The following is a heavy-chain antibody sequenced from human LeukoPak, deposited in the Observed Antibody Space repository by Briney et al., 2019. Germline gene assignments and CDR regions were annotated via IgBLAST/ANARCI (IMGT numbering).Heavy chain of an antibody. Sequence: PGGSLRLSCAASGFTVSNNHMSWVRQAPGKGLEWVSTIKSGSDTYYADSVKGRFTISRDNSKNTLYLQMNSLRAEDTAVYYCAREPWGAKGAAWGMDVWGQGTTVTVSS. V-gene: IGHV3-53*01. CDR1: GFTVSNNH. J-gene: IGHJ6*02. D-gene: IGHD1-26*01. CDR3: AREPWGAKGAAWGMDV. CDR2: IKSGSDT.